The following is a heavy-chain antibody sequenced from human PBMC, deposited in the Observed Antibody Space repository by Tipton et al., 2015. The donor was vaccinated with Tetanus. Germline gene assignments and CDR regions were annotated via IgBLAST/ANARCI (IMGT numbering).Heavy chain of an antibody. D-gene: IGHD1-26*01. Sequence: QLVQSGGGLIQPGGSLRLSCAASGFTVSSNYMSWVRQAPGKGLEWVSVIYSGGSTYYADSVKGRFTISRENSKNTLYLQMSSLRAEATAVYYCSSERSSGAHGAFVIWGQGTMVTVSS. CDR1: GFTVSSNY. CDR2: IYSGGST. CDR3: SSERSSGAHGAFVI. J-gene: IGHJ3*02. V-gene: IGHV3-53*01.